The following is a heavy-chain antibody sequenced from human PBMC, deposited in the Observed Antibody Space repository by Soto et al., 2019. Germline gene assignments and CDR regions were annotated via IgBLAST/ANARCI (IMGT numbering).Heavy chain of an antibody. CDR1: GGSSSAYY. Sequence: SETLSLTCTVSGGSSSAYYWSWIRQPPGKGLEWVGYVHHSGVTNYNPSLKSRATISLDTSKNQFSLKLSSVTAADTAVYYCARVRDWNYFDYWGQGTLVTVSS. V-gene: IGHV4-59*01. D-gene: IGHD1-1*01. J-gene: IGHJ4*02. CDR3: ARVRDWNYFDY. CDR2: VHHSGVT.